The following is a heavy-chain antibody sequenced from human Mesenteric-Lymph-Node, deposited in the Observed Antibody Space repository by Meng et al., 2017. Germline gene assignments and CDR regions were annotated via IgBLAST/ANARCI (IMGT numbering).Heavy chain of an antibody. Sequence: GGSLRLSCAASGFTFSSYAMHWVRQAPGKGLEWVAVISYDGSNKYYADSVKGRFTISRDNSKNTLYLQMNSLRAEDTAVYYCARVALVAPKSVSYYFDYWGQGTLVTVSS. CDR1: GFTFSSYA. CDR2: ISYDGSNK. D-gene: IGHD5-12*01. J-gene: IGHJ4*02. CDR3: ARVALVAPKSVSYYFDY. V-gene: IGHV3-30*04.